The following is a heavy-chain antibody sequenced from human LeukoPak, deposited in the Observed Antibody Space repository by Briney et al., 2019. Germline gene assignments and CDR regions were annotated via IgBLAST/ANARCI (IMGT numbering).Heavy chain of an antibody. V-gene: IGHV4-59*01. D-gene: IGHD3-3*01. CDR1: GGSISSYY. Sequence: SETLSLTCSVSGGSISSYYWSWIRQPPGKGLEWIGYLYYNGSTNYNPSLESRVTISVDTSKNQFSLKLSSVTAADTAVYYCATAAYDFWSGYPSWFDPWGQGTLVTVSS. CDR2: LYYNGST. CDR3: ATAAYDFWSGYPSWFDP. J-gene: IGHJ5*02.